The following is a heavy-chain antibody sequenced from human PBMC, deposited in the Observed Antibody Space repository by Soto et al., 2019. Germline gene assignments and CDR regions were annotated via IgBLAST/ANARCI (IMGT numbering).Heavy chain of an antibody. V-gene: IGHV2-5*02. CDR2: IYWDDDK. CDR3: AYLPCSGGSCYWFSFSGMDV. J-gene: IGHJ6*02. D-gene: IGHD2-15*01. CDR1: GFSLSTSGVG. Sequence: QITLKESGPTLVKPTQTLTLTCTFSGFSLSTSGVGVAWIRQPPGKALEWLALIYWDDDKRYRPSLESRLTLXXXTXXTQVVPTTTNTDSVDTATYYCAYLPCSGGSCYWFSFSGMDVWGQGTTVTVSS.